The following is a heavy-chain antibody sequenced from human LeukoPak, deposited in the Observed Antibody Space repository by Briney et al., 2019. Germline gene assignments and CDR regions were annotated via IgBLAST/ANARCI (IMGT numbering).Heavy chain of an antibody. CDR3: ARTRSGGYYGVGGEYWFDP. V-gene: IGHV4-39*01. CDR2: VYYSGNT. D-gene: IGHD3-22*01. Sequence: PSETLSLTCTVSGGSISSSFYYWGWIRQPPGKGLEWIGTVYYSGNTYYNPSLKSRLTISIDTSKNQFSLKLTSVTAADTAVYYCARTRSGGYYGVGGEYWFDPWGQGTLVTVSS. J-gene: IGHJ5*02. CDR1: GGSISSSFYY.